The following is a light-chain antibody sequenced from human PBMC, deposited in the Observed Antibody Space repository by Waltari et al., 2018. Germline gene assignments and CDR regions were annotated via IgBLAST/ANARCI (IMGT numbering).Light chain of an antibody. V-gene: IGLV2-23*01. CDR3: CSYAGSTTPNWV. J-gene: IGLJ3*02. CDR1: SRDVGSYNF. Sequence: QSALTQPASVSGSPGQSITISCTGISRDVGSYNFVSWYQQHPGKAPKLMIYDAIMRPSGLSDRFSCSKSGNTASLTISGLQGEDEGDYYCCSYAGSTTPNWVFGGGTKLTVL. CDR2: DAI.